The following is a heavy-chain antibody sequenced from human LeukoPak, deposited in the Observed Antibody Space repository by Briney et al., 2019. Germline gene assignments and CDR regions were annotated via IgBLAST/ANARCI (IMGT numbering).Heavy chain of an antibody. CDR1: GLTFSNFP. CDR2: IQDDGATT. D-gene: IGHD3-22*01. V-gene: IGHV3-30*02. CDR3: ATQSITLVVVISPFDY. Sequence: PGGSLRLSCAASGLTFSNFPMHWVRQAPGKGLEWVALIQDDGATTNDADSVRGRFTISRDNSKSTVYLQMNSLKPDDTAVYYCATQSITLVVVISPFDYWGQGTLVTVSS. J-gene: IGHJ4*02.